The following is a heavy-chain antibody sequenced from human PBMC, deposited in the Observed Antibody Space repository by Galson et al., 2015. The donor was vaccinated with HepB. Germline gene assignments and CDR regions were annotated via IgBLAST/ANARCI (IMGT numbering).Heavy chain of an antibody. J-gene: IGHJ4*01. CDR3: ASLGATSAENDDY. V-gene: IGHV1-69*13. CDR2: IIPIFGTA. Sequence: SVKVSCKASGCTFSSYAISWVRQAPGQGLEWMGGIIPIFGTANYAQKFQGRVTITADESTSTAYMKLSSLRSEDTAVYYCASLGATSAENDDYWGQGTLVTVPS. CDR1: GCTFSSYA. D-gene: IGHD1-26*01.